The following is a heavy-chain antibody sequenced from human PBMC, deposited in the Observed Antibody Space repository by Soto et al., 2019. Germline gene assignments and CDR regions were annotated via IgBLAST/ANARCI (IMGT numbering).Heavy chain of an antibody. J-gene: IGHJ4*02. CDR3: ARDIDWYSNSSGFDH. V-gene: IGHV3-33*01. CDR2: IWYDGSNK. CDR1: GFTFSSYG. Sequence: SLRLSCAASGFTFSSYGMHWVRQAPGKGLEWVAVIWYDGSNKHYADPVKGRFTISRDNSKNTLSLQMNSLRAEDTAIYYCARDIDWYSNSSGFDHWGQGTLVTVSS. D-gene: IGHD1-26*01.